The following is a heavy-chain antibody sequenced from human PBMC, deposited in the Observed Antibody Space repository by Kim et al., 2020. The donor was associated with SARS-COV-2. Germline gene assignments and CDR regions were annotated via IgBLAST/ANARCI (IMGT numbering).Heavy chain of an antibody. CDR3: AKGPVGSSWYSLSFADY. Sequence: GGSLRLSCAASGFTFSSYAMSWVRQAPGKGLEWVSAISGSGGSTYYADSVKGRFTISRDNSKNTLHLQMNSLRAEDTAVYYCAKGPVGSSWYSLSFADYWGQGTLVTVSS. J-gene: IGHJ4*02. D-gene: IGHD6-13*01. CDR1: GFTFSSYA. CDR2: ISGSGGST. V-gene: IGHV3-23*01.